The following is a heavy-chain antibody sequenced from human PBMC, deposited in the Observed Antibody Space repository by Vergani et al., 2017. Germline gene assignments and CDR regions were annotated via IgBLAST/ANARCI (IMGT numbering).Heavy chain of an antibody. CDR2: IYYSGST. CDR1: GGSISSGGYY. Sequence: QVQLQESGPGLVKPSETLSLTCTVSGGSISSGGYYWSWIRQHPGKGLEWIGYIYYSGSTYYNPSLKSRVTISVDTSKNQFSLKLSSVTAADTAVYYCARRPHKYSSSLDQLHSVLRPGRKEYAFDIWGQGTMVTVSS. CDR3: ARRPHKYSSSLDQLHSVLRPGRKEYAFDI. D-gene: IGHD6-6*01. V-gene: IGHV4-31*03. J-gene: IGHJ3*02.